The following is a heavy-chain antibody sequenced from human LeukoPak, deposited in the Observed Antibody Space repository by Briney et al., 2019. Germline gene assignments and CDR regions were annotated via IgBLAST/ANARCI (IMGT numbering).Heavy chain of an antibody. J-gene: IGHJ4*02. CDR3: AKQAESYNSGWLFDS. CDR2: ISGSGDT. D-gene: IGHD6-19*01. Sequence: GGSLRLSCAASGFTFNIYAMTWVRQAPGKGLEWVSTISGSGDTFYADSVKGRFTISRDNSKNTLFLQMNSLRAEDTAVYYCAKQAESYNSGWLFDSWGQGTLVTVSS. CDR1: GFTFNIYA. V-gene: IGHV3-23*01.